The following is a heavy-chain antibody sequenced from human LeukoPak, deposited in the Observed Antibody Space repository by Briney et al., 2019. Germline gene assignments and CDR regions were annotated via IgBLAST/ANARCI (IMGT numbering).Heavy chain of an antibody. D-gene: IGHD2-21*02. V-gene: IGHV4-59*01. J-gene: IGHJ5*02. CDR2: IYYSGST. CDR3: AGTLGRPPYCGGDCYPNWFDP. Sequence: PSETLSLTCTVSGGSISSYYRSWIRQPPGKGLEWIGYIYYSGSTNYNPSLKSRVTISVDTSKNQFSLKLSSVSAADTAVYYCAGTLGRPPYCGGDCYPNWFDPWGQGTLVTVSS. CDR1: GGSISSYY.